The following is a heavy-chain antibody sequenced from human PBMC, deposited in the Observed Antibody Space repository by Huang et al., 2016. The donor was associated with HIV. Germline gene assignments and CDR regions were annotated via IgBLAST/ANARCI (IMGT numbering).Heavy chain of an antibody. V-gene: IGHV3-21*01. CDR2: ISSSSSYI. Sequence: EVQLVESGGGLVKPGGSLRLSCAASGLSFSSYSMNWVCQAPGKGLGWVSSISSSSSYIYYADSVKGRFTISRDNAKNSLYLQMNSLRAEDTAVYYCASEIAAASIDYWGQGTLVTVSS. J-gene: IGHJ4*02. D-gene: IGHD6-13*01. CDR3: ASEIAAASIDY. CDR1: GLSFSSYS.